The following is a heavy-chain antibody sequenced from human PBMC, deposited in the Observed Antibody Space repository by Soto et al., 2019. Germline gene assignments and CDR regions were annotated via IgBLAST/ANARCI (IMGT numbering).Heavy chain of an antibody. CDR1: AGSISSDGFY. V-gene: IGHV4-31*03. CDR2: IYHSGGT. J-gene: IGHJ4*02. Sequence: LSLTCSVSAGSISSDGFYWNWIRQPPGKGLEWIGYIYHSGGTYSSPSLRSRVTISVDTSKNQFTLKLSSVTAADTAVYYCARDRGGYGVFDYWGQGTLVTVSS. CDR3: ARDRGGYGVFDY. D-gene: IGHD5-12*01.